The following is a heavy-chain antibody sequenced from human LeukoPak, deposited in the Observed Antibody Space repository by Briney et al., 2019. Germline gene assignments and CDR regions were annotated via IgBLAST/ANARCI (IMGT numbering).Heavy chain of an antibody. CDR1: GFTFSDYY. CDR3: ARGGAHGMDV. CDR2: ISGVYDNI. V-gene: IGHV3-11*01. J-gene: IGHJ6*02. D-gene: IGHD1-26*01. Sequence: GGSLRLSCAASGFTFSDYYMTWIRRAPGRGLEWVSYISGVYDNIYYGDSVKGRFTISRDNAKNSVYLQMSSLRADDTAVYYCARGGAHGMDVWGQGTTVTVSS.